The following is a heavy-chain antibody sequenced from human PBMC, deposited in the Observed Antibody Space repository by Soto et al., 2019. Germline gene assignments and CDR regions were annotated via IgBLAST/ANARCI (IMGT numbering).Heavy chain of an antibody. V-gene: IGHV4-30-2*01. Sequence: TSETLSLTCSVSGGSISSGGYSWSWIRQPPGKGLEWIGYIYESGRTYYKPSLKSRVIISADRSKNQFSLEMTSVTAADTAVYYCARGDRYRGSFSDWFDPWGQGILVTVSS. J-gene: IGHJ5*02. CDR1: GGSISSGGYS. CDR2: IYESGRT. CDR3: ARGDRYRGSFSDWFDP. D-gene: IGHD1-26*01.